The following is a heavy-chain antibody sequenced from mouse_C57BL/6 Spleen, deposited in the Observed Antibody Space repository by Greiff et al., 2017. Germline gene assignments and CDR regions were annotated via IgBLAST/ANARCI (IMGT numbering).Heavy chain of an antibody. CDR1: GYTFTDYN. J-gene: IGHJ4*01. CDR2: INPNNGGT. V-gene: IGHV1-18*01. CDR3: ARGRGSSYGPGYAMDY. Sequence: EVQLQQSGPELVKPGASVKIPCKASGYTFTDYNMDWVKQSHGKSLEWIGDINPNNGGTIYNQKFKGKATLTVDQSSSTAYMQLNSLTSEDSAVYYCARGRGSSYGPGYAMDYWGQGTSVTVSS. D-gene: IGHD1-1*01.